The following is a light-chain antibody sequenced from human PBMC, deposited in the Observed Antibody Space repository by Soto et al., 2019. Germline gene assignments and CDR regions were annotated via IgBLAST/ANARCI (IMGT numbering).Light chain of an antibody. CDR2: SAS. Sequence: EIVLTQSPATLSLSPGERATLSCRASQSVSSYLAWYQQKPGQAPRLLIYSASNRATGIPARFSGSGSGTDFTLTISSLEPEDFAVYYCQHFSNWQYTFGQGTKLEIK. J-gene: IGKJ2*01. CDR1: QSVSSY. V-gene: IGKV3-11*01. CDR3: QHFSNWQYT.